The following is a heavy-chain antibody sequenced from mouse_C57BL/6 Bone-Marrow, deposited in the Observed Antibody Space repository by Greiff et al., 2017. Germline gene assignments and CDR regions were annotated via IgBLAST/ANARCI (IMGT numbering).Heavy chain of an antibody. CDR3: ARDYYSCPFAY. J-gene: IGHJ3*01. CDR2: IDPSDSYT. D-gene: IGHD1-1*01. CDR1: GYTFTSYW. Sequence: QVQLQQSGAELVRPGTSVKLSCKASGYTFTSYWMHWVKQRPGQGLEWIGVIDPSDSYTNYNQKFKGKATLTVDTSSSTAYMQLSSLTSEDSAVYYCARDYYSCPFAYWGQGTLVTVSA. V-gene: IGHV1-59*01.